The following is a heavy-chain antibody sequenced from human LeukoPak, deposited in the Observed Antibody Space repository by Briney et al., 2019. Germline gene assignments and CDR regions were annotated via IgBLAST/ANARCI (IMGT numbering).Heavy chain of an antibody. CDR2: ISYDGSNK. CDR1: GFTFSSYA. D-gene: IGHD6-13*01. Sequence: PGRSLRLSCAASGFTFSSYAMHWVRQAPGKGLEWVAVISYDGSNKYYADSVKGRFTISRDNSKNTLYLQMNSLRAEDTAVYYCAKGHTRLNLSYSSFDYWGQGTLVTVSS. J-gene: IGHJ4*02. V-gene: IGHV3-30-3*01. CDR3: AKGHTRLNLSYSSFDY.